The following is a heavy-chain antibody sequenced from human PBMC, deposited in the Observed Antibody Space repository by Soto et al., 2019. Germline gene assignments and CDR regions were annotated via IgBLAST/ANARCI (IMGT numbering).Heavy chain of an antibody. D-gene: IGHD3-10*02. J-gene: IGHJ6*02. Sequence: SVKVSCKASGGTFSSYAISWVRQAPGQGLEWMGGIIPIFGTANYAQKFQGRVTITADESTSTAYMELSSLRSEDTAVYYCATASKCSARLSCEYYYYGMDVWGQGTTVTV. CDR2: IIPIFGTA. V-gene: IGHV1-69*13. CDR1: GGTFSSYA. CDR3: ATASKCSARLSCEYYYYGMDV.